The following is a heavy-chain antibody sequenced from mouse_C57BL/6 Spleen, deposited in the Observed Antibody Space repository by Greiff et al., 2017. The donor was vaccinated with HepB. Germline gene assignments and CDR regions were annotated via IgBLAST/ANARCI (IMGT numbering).Heavy chain of an antibody. CDR2: IDPSDSET. CDR1: GYTFTSYW. Sequence: QVHVKQPGAELVRPGSSVKLSCKASGYTFTSYWMHWVKQRPIQGLEWIGNIDPSDSETHYNQKFKDKATLTVDKSSSTAYMQLSSLTSEDSAVYYCARAREAGTGAWFAYWGQGTLGTVSA. CDR3: ARAREAGTGAWFAY. J-gene: IGHJ3*01. D-gene: IGHD3-1*01. V-gene: IGHV1-52*01.